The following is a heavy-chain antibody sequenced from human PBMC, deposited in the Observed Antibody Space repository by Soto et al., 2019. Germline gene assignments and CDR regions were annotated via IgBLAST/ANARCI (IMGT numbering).Heavy chain of an antibody. J-gene: IGHJ4*02. V-gene: IGHV1-18*01. CDR1: GYTFTSYG. CDR3: ARGYCSSTSCYLSRFRYYFDY. CDR2: ISAYNGNK. D-gene: IGHD2-2*01. Sequence: ASVKVSCKASGYTFTSYGISWVRQAPGQGLEWMGWISAYNGNKNYAQKLQGRVTMTTDTSTSTAYMELRSLRSDDTAVYYCARGYCSSTSCYLSRFRYYFDYWGQGTLVT.